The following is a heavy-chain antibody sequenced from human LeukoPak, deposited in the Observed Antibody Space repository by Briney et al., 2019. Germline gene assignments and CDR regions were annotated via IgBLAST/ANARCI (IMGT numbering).Heavy chain of an antibody. CDR3: ASRLTGYTH. CDR1: GFTFSNAW. V-gene: IGHV3-15*01. J-gene: IGHJ4*02. D-gene: IGHD3-9*01. Sequence: GGSLRLSCAASGFTFSNAWMSWVRQAPGKGLEWVGRIKSKTDGGTTDYAAPVKGRFTISRDDSKNTLYLQMNSLRAEDTAVYYCASRLTGYTHWGQGTLVTVSS. CDR2: IKSKTDGGTT.